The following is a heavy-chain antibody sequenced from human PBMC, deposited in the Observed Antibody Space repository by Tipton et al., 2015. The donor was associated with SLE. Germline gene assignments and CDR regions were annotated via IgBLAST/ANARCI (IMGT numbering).Heavy chain of an antibody. D-gene: IGHD2-2*01. Sequence: QLVQSGAEVKKPGSSVKVSCKASGGTFSSYTISWVRQAPGQGLEWMGRVIPILGIANYAQKFQGRVTITADKSTSTAYMELSSLRSEDTAVYYCADGGYCGSTSCQDASDIWGQGTMVTVSS. CDR1: GGTFSSYT. CDR2: VIPILGIA. J-gene: IGHJ3*02. V-gene: IGHV1-69*09. CDR3: ADGGYCGSTSCQDASDI.